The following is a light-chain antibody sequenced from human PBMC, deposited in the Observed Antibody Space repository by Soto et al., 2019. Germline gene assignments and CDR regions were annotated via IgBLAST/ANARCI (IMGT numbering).Light chain of an antibody. Sequence: DIQMTQSPSSLSASVGDRVTITCQASQDISNYLNWYQQKPGKAPKLLIYDASNLETGVPSRFSGSGSGTEFTLTISSLQPDYFATYYCQHYNSYSEAFGQGTKVDIK. J-gene: IGKJ1*01. CDR2: DAS. CDR3: QHYNSYSEA. V-gene: IGKV1-33*01. CDR1: QDISNY.